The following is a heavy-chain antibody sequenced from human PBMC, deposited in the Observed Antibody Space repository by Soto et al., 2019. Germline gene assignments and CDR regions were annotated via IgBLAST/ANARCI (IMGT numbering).Heavy chain of an antibody. J-gene: IGHJ3*02. CDR1: GFTFSSYA. CDR2: ISGSGGST. CDR3: AKYYYGSGSYYGGAAFDI. Sequence: PGGSLRLSCAASGFTFSSYAMSWVRQAPGKGLEWVSAISGSGGSTYYADSVKGRFTISRDNSKNTLYLQMNSLRAEDTAVYYCAKYYYGSGSYYGGAAFDIWGQGTMVTVSS. V-gene: IGHV3-23*01. D-gene: IGHD3-10*01.